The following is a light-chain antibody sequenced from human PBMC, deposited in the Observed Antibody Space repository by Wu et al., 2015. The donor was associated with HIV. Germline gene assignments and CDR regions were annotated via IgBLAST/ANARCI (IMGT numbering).Light chain of an antibody. CDR3: QQYNNWPRT. J-gene: IGKJ1*01. Sequence: EIVMTHSPATLSVSPGERATLSCRASQSVSSNLAWYQQKPGQAPRLLIYGASTRATGIPARFSGSGSGTEFTLTISSLQSEDFAVYYCQQYNNWPRTFGQGTDGGNQT. V-gene: IGKV3-15*01. CDR2: GAS. CDR1: QSVSSN.